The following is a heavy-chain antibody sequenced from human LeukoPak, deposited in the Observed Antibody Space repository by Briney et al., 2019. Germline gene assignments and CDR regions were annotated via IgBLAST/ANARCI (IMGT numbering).Heavy chain of an antibody. J-gene: IGHJ4*02. Sequence: SETLSLTCTVSGASISTYYWSWIRQPAREGQEWIGRIYTSGSTNYNPSLKSRVTMSIDTSKNQFSLKLSSVTAADTAVYYCVREDLDDYGHFDYWGQGTLVTVSS. CDR3: VREDLDDYGHFDY. V-gene: IGHV4-4*07. CDR1: GASISTYY. CDR2: IYTSGST. D-gene: IGHD4-17*01.